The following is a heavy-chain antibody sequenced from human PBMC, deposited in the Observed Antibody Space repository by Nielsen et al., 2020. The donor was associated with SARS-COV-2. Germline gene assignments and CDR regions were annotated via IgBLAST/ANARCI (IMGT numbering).Heavy chain of an antibody. Sequence: SVKVSCKASGGTFSSYAISWVRQAPGQGLEWMGGIIPIFGTANYAQKFQGRVTITADESTSTAYMELSSLRSEDTAVYYCARGAVAGTYYYYYYMDAWGKGTTVTVSS. D-gene: IGHD6-19*01. CDR2: IIPIFGTA. V-gene: IGHV1-69*13. CDR1: GGTFSSYA. CDR3: ARGAVAGTYYYYYYMDA. J-gene: IGHJ6*03.